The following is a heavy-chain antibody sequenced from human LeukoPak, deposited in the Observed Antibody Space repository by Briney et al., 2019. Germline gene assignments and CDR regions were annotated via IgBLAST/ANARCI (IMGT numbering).Heavy chain of an antibody. CDR1: GGTFSSYA. Sequence: SVKVCCKASGGTFSSYAISWVRQAPGQGLEWMGRIIPILGIANYAQKFQGRVTITADKSTSTAYMELSSLRSEDTAVYYCARAAVAGTWNDYWGQGTLVTVSS. V-gene: IGHV1-69*04. J-gene: IGHJ4*02. D-gene: IGHD6-19*01. CDR3: ARAAVAGTWNDY. CDR2: IIPILGIA.